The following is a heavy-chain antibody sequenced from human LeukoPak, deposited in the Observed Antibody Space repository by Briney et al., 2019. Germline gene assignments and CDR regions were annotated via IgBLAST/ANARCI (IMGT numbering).Heavy chain of an antibody. Sequence: GGSLRLSCAASGFTFSSYAMSWVRQAPGKGLEWVSAISGSGGSTYYADSVKGRFTISRDNSKNTLYLQMNSLRAEDTAVYYCAKAHSSGYYFPLDFDYWGQGTLVTVSS. J-gene: IGHJ4*02. CDR2: ISGSGGST. CDR1: GFTFSSYA. V-gene: IGHV3-23*01. CDR3: AKAHSSGYYFPLDFDY. D-gene: IGHD3-22*01.